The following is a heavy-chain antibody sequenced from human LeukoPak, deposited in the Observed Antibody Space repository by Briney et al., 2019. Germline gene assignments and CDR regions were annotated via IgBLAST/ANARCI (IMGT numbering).Heavy chain of an antibody. Sequence: ASVKLSCKASGYTFTTYAIHWVRQAPGQRLEWMGWINAGNGNTKYSQKFQGRVTITRDTSASTAYMELSSLRSEDTSVYYCARSSGDLYYYYYAMDVWGQGTTVTVSS. J-gene: IGHJ6*02. D-gene: IGHD3-22*01. V-gene: IGHV1-3*01. CDR3: ARSSGDLYYYYYAMDV. CDR2: INAGNGNT. CDR1: GYTFTTYA.